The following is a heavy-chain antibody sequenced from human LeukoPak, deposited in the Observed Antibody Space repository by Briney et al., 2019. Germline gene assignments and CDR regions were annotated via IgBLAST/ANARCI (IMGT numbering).Heavy chain of an antibody. CDR3: AKTDDSSGLNPDY. J-gene: IGHJ4*02. D-gene: IGHD3-22*01. CDR2: ISGSGGST. Sequence: GSLRLSCAASGFPFSSYAMSWVRQAPGKGLEWVSAISGSGGSTYYADSVKGRFTISRDNSKNTLYLQMNSLRAEDTAVYYCAKTDDSSGLNPDYWGQGTLVTVSS. V-gene: IGHV3-23*01. CDR1: GFPFSSYA.